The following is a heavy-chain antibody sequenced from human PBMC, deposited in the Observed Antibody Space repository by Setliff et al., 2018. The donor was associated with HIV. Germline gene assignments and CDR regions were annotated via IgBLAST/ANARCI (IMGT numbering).Heavy chain of an antibody. CDR1: GGSFSGYY. V-gene: IGHV4-31*11. CDR3: ARVPPLKAFGGVISLYYFDY. J-gene: IGHJ4*02. CDR2: TYYSGST. D-gene: IGHD3-16*02. Sequence: PSETLSLTCGVYGGSFSGYYWSWIRQHPGKGLEWIGYTYYSGSTYYNPSLKSRVTISVDTSKNQFSLKLSSVTAADTAVYYCARVPPLKAFGGVISLYYFDYWGQGTLVTVSS.